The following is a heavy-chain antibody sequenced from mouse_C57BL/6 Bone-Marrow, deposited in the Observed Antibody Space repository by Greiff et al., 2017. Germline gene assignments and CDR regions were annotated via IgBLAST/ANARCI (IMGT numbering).Heavy chain of an antibody. CDR3: ARRNGYGPYYAMDY. D-gene: IGHD2-2*01. Sequence: VKLVESGPGLVQPSQSLSITCTVSGFSLTSYGVHWVRQSPGKGLEWLGVIWSGGSTDYNAAFISRLSISKDNSKSQVFFKMNSLQADDTAIYYCARRNGYGPYYAMDYWGQGTSVTVSS. CDR1: GFSLTSYG. CDR2: IWSGGST. J-gene: IGHJ4*01. V-gene: IGHV2-2*01.